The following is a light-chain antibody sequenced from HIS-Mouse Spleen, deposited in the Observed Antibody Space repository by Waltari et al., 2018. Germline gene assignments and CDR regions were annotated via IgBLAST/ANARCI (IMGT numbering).Light chain of an antibody. J-gene: IGLJ2*01. V-gene: IGLV3-25*03. CDR1: ALPKQY. CDR3: QSADSSGTYVV. CDR2: KDS. Sequence: SSELPQPPSVSVSQGQTARITCPGDALPKQYAYWYQQKPGQAPVLVIYKDSERPSGIPERFSGSSSGTTVTLTISGVQAEDEADYYCQSADSSGTYVVFGGGTKLTVL.